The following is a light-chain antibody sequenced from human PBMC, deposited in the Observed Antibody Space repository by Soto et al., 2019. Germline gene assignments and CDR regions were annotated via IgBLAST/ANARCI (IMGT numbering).Light chain of an antibody. CDR3: CSYAGSYTYVV. CDR1: NSDVGGYNY. CDR2: DVS. J-gene: IGLJ2*01. Sequence: QSALTQPRSVSGSPGQSVTISCTGTNSDVGGYNYVSWYQQHPDKAPKLMIYDVSQRPSGVPDRFSGSKSGYTASLTISGLQAEDEADYYCCSYAGSYTYVVFGGGTKLTVL. V-gene: IGLV2-11*01.